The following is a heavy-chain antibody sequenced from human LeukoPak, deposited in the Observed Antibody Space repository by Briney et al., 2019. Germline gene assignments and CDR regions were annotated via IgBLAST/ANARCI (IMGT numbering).Heavy chain of an antibody. Sequence: VASVKVSYKASGGSFSTYGFNWVRQAPGQGLEWMGGIIPSFGKTNYAQKFQGRVTITADESTSTAYMELSSLRSDDTAVYYCAREKSSGSAFYFDYWGQGTLVTVSS. D-gene: IGHD3-22*01. CDR3: AREKSSGSAFYFDY. J-gene: IGHJ4*02. CDR1: GGSFSTYG. V-gene: IGHV1-69*13. CDR2: IIPSFGKT.